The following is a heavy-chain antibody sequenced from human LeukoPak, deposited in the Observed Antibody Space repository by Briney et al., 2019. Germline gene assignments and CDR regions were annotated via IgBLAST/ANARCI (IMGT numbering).Heavy chain of an antibody. Sequence: PGGSLRLSCAASGFTFSSYWMSWVRQAPGKGLEWVANIKQDGSEKYYVDSVKGRFTISRDNAKNSLYLQMNSLRAEDTAVYYCARVGLTVTSYPTALGVWGKGTTVTVSS. V-gene: IGHV3-7*01. CDR3: ARVGLTVTSYPTALGV. D-gene: IGHD4-17*01. CDR2: IKQDGSEK. CDR1: GFTFSSYW. J-gene: IGHJ6*04.